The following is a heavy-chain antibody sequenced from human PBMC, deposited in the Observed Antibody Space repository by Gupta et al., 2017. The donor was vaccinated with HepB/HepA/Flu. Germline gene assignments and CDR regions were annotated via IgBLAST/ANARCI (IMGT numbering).Heavy chain of an antibody. CDR1: GYLFNSYD. V-gene: IGHV1-8*01. Sequence: QVQLVQSGAEVKKPGASVKVACKASGYLFNSYDINWVRQATGQGLEWMGWMNPNRGNTGYREKFQGRVTMTRNTSTNIAYMELSSLTSEDTAVYYCARGLWLVYHGMDVWGQGTTVIVSS. CDR3: ARGLWLVYHGMDV. J-gene: IGHJ6*02. D-gene: IGHD3-10*01. CDR2: MNPNRGNT.